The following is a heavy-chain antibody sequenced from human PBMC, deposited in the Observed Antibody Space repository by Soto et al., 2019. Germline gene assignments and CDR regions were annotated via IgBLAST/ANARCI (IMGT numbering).Heavy chain of an antibody. Sequence: EVPLLESGGGLVQPGGSLRLSCAASGFTFSSYAMSWVRQTPTKGLEWVSGVLGGGGSTFYADSVKGRFTISRDNSKNTLYVQMNSLRAEDTAIYYCARKGPPRDAFDIWGQGTMVTVSS. CDR3: ARKGPPRDAFDI. V-gene: IGHV3-23*01. CDR2: VLGGGGST. CDR1: GFTFSSYA. J-gene: IGHJ3*02.